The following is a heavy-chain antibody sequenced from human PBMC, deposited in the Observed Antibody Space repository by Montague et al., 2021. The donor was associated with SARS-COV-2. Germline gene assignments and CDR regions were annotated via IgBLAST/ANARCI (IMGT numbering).Heavy chain of an antibody. CDR3: TRDKTLLWFGELYWYFDL. CDR1: GFTFGDYS. Sequence: SLRLSCASSGFTFGDYSMSWVRQAPGKGLEWVSFIRSTVYGGTTEYAASVKGRFTISRDDSKSIAYLQMNSLKTEDTAVYYCTRDKTLLWFGELYWYFDLWGRGTLVTGSS. D-gene: IGHD3-10*01. J-gene: IGHJ2*01. CDR2: IRSTVYGGTT. V-gene: IGHV3-49*04.